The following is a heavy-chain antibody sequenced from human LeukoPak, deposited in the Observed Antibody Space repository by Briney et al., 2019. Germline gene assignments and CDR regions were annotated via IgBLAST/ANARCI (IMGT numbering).Heavy chain of an antibody. CDR2: TSRSGEST. CDR1: GFTFSGYA. J-gene: IGHJ4*02. CDR3: AKDRPNYYGSDGLYHRRSGDY. D-gene: IGHD3-22*01. V-gene: IGHV3-23*01. Sequence: PGGSLRLSCAASGFTFSGYAMSWVRQATGKGLEWVSSTSRSGESTFYADSVKGRFTISRDNSKSTLYLRMNSLRAEDTAVYYCAKDRPNYYGSDGLYHRRSGDYWGQGTLVTVSS.